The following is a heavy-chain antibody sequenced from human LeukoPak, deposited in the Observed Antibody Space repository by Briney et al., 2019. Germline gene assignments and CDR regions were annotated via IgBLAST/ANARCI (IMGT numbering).Heavy chain of an antibody. V-gene: IGHV4-39*07. J-gene: IGHJ4*02. Sequence: SETLSLTCTVSGGSISSSSYYWGWIRQPPGKGLEWIGSIYYSGSTYYNPSLKSRVTISVDTSKNQFSLKLSSVTAADTAVYYCAREGYHRYYYDSSGYGYWGQGTLVTVSS. CDR2: IYYSGST. CDR1: GGSISSSSYY. CDR3: AREGYHRYYYDSSGYGY. D-gene: IGHD3-22*01.